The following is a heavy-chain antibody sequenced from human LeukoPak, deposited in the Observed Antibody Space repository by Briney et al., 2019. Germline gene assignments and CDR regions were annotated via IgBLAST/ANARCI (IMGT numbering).Heavy chain of an antibody. CDR1: GFTFRSYA. CDR2: ISYDGSNK. J-gene: IGHJ4*02. V-gene: IGHV3-30-3*01. CDR3: AREYCSGGNCYYPLDY. Sequence: GGSLRLSCAASGFTFRSYAMHWVRQAPGKGLEWVAVISYDGSNKYYADSVKGRFTISRDNSKNTLYLQMNSLRAEDTAVYYCAREYCSGGNCYYPLDYWGQGTLVTVSS. D-gene: IGHD2-15*01.